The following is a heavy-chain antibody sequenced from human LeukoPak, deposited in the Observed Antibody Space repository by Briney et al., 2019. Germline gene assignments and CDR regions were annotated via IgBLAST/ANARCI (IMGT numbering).Heavy chain of an antibody. J-gene: IGHJ4*02. CDR2: ISYDGSNK. V-gene: IGHV3-30-3*01. Sequence: GGSLRLSCAASGFTFSSYAMHWVRQAPGKGLEWVAVISYDGSNKYYADSVKGRFTISRDNSKNTLYLQMNSLRAEDTAVYYCARDLATGIVVVTAILDYWGQGTLVTVSS. CDR3: ARDLATGIVVVTAILDY. CDR1: GFTFSSYA. D-gene: IGHD2-21*02.